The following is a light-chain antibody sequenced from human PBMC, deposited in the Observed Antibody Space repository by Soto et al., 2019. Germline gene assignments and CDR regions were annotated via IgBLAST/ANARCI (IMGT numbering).Light chain of an antibody. Sequence: EVVMTQSPVTLSVSPGERATLSCRASQNLSRNLAWYQQQPGQAPRLLIFYASTRATGIPARFSGSGSGTDFTLTISSLQSEDCAFYFCQQYDKWPHTFGQGTKLEIK. CDR3: QQYDKWPHT. CDR1: QNLSRN. CDR2: YAS. V-gene: IGKV3-15*01. J-gene: IGKJ2*01.